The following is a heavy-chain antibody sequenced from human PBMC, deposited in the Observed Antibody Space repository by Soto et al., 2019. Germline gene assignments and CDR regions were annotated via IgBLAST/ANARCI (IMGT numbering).Heavy chain of an antibody. CDR2: VYFDGSMR. V-gene: IGHV3-33*08. D-gene: IGHD2-2*01. CDR1: GLTFKNYD. CDR3: SSDLSTSMGYMHV. J-gene: IGHJ6*02. Sequence: GGNLRLSCVASGLTFKNYDMHWVRQSPGKGLEWVGVVYFDGSMRYFADSVKGRFTISRDNSKNMLYLHMNTLRAEDTAIYYFSSDLSTSMGYMHVLGHGITVSV.